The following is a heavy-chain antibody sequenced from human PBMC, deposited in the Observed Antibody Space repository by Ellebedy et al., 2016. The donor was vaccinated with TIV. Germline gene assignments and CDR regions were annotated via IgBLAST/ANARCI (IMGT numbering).Heavy chain of an antibody. CDR3: ARASLGVLAATRVGVFDF. CDR2: IHHTGRT. V-gene: IGHV4-59*01. CDR1: ADSISNYY. D-gene: IGHD2-15*01. J-gene: IGHJ4*02. Sequence: MPGGSLRLSCTVSADSISNYYWNWIRQPPGKGLEWIGYIHHTGRTTYNPSFKSRVTMSLDTSKKQFSLRLRSVTAADTAVYYFARASLGVLAATRVGVFDFWGQGILVTVSS.